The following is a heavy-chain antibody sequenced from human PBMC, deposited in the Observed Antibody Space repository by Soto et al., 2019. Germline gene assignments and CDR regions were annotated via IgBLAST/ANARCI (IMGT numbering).Heavy chain of an antibody. CDR3: ARDRGDCSGGGCPNDYGMDV. CDR2: IYYSGST. Sequence: QVQLQESGPGLVKPSQTLSLTCTVSGGSISSGGYYWSWIRQHPGKGLEWIGYIYYSGSTYYNPSLKSRVTISVDTSKNQFSLKLSSVTAADTAVYYCARDRGDCSGGGCPNDYGMDVWGQGTTVTVSS. J-gene: IGHJ6*02. D-gene: IGHD2-15*01. CDR1: GGSISSGGYY. V-gene: IGHV4-31*03.